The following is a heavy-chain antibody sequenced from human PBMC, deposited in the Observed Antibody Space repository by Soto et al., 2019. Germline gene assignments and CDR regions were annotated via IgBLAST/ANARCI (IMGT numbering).Heavy chain of an antibody. Sequence: SETLSLTCSVSGDSISTVDYFWAWVRQPPGQALEYIGYIYKSATTYYNPSFESRVAISLDTSKSQFSLNVTSLTAADTAVYFCARGRYCLTGRCFPNWFDSWGQGTLVTV. CDR2: IYKSATT. J-gene: IGHJ5*01. CDR3: ARGRYCLTGRCFPNWFDS. D-gene: IGHD2-15*01. CDR1: GDSISTVDYF. V-gene: IGHV4-30-4*01.